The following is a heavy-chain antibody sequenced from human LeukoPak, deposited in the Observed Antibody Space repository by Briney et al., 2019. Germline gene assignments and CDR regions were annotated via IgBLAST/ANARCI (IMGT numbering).Heavy chain of an antibody. CDR2: ISSSSSYI. CDR3: ARDGNTVPNTYYDYVWGSYRPSDAFDI. Sequence: PGGSLRLSCAASGFTFSSYSMNWVRQAPGKGLEWVSSISSSSSYIYYADSVKGRFTISRDNAKNSLYLQMNSLRAEDTAVYYCARDGNTVPNTYYDYVWGSYRPSDAFDIWGQGTMVTVSS. J-gene: IGHJ3*02. V-gene: IGHV3-21*01. CDR1: GFTFSSYS. D-gene: IGHD3-16*02.